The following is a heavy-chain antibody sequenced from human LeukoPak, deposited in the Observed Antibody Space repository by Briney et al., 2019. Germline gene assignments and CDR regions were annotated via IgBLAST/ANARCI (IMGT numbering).Heavy chain of an antibody. D-gene: IGHD6-13*01. CDR1: GYTFTSYY. J-gene: IGHJ4*02. V-gene: IGHV1-46*01. CDR2: INPSGGST. CDR3: ARDLAAADTDY. Sequence: GASVKVSCKASGYTFTSYYMHWVRQAPGQGLEWVGIINPSGGSTSYAQKFQGRVTMTRDTSTSTVYMELSSLRSEDTAVYYCARDLAAADTDYWGQGTLVTVSS.